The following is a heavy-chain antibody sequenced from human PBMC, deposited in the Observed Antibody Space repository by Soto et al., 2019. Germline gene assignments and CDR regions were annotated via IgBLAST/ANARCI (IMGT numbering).Heavy chain of an antibody. Sequence: SETLSLTCTVSGGSISSYYWSWIRQPPGKGLEWIGDIYYSGSTNYNPSLKSRVTISVDTSKNQFSLKLSSVTAADTAVYYCARTNLRTFDYWGQGTLVTVSS. D-gene: IGHD4-17*01. V-gene: IGHV4-59*01. CDR2: IYYSGST. CDR3: ARTNLRTFDY. J-gene: IGHJ4*02. CDR1: GGSISSYY.